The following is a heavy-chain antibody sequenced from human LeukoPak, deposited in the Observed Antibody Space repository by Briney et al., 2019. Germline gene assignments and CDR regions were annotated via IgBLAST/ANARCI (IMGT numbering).Heavy chain of an antibody. Sequence: GGSLRLSCAASGFTFSSYGMNWVRQAPGKGLEWVSYISSASNTIYYADSVKGRFTISRDNAKNSLHLQMNSLRAEDTAMYYCARDGWFGDYNWFDPWGQGTLVTVSS. CDR3: ARDGWFGDYNWFDP. CDR2: ISSASNTI. D-gene: IGHD3-10*01. CDR1: GFTFSSYG. J-gene: IGHJ5*02. V-gene: IGHV3-48*01.